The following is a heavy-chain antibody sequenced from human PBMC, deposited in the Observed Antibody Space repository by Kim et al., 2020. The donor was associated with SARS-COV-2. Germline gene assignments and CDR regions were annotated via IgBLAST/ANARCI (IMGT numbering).Heavy chain of an antibody. D-gene: IGHD4-17*01. J-gene: IGHJ6*02. Sequence: GGSLRLSCAASGFTFSSNYMSWVRQAPGKGLEWVSVIYSDGSTNYSDALEGRFTNSRDNSKNTLSLQMNSLRAEDTAVYYCAREGGAWTTVSFNYGMYVWGQGTPVTVSS. CDR3: AREGGAWTTVSFNYGMYV. V-gene: IGHV3-53*01. CDR1: GFTFSSNY. CDR2: IYSDGST.